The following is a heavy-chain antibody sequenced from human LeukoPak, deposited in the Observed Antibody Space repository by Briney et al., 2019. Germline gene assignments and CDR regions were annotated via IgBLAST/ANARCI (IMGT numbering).Heavy chain of an antibody. Sequence: ASVRVSCKASGYTFTGYYIHCVRQAPGQGLEGMGWINPNIGGTNYAQKFQGRVHMTKDTSISTAYMELRRLRSDDTAVYYCASINCNNGVCYNFDYWGQGTLVTVSS. CDR2: INPNIGGT. J-gene: IGHJ4*02. CDR3: ASINCNNGVCYNFDY. D-gene: IGHD2-8*01. V-gene: IGHV1-2*02. CDR1: GYTFTGYY.